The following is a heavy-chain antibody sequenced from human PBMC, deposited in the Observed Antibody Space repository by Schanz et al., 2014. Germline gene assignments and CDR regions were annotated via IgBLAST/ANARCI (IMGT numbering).Heavy chain of an antibody. CDR1: GGTFSSYS. J-gene: IGHJ5*02. D-gene: IGHD2-2*01. CDR3: ARDRRRYCSTASCLHDNWFDP. Sequence: QVQLVQSGAEVKKPGSSVKVSCKASGGTFSSYSISWVRQAPGQGLEWMGRIIPILGIANYAQKFQGRVTITADRSTTTAYMELSGLRSEDTAVYYCARDRRRYCSTASCLHDNWFDPWGQGTLVIVSS. V-gene: IGHV1-69*04. CDR2: IIPILGIA.